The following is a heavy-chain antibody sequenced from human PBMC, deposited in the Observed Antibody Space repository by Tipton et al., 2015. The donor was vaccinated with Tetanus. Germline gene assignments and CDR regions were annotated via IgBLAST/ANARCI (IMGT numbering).Heavy chain of an antibody. Sequence: SLRLSCEASEFLFSSFGMHWVRQAPGKGLEWVALISHDGSHKDYADSAKGRFTISRDNSENTVSLQMNSLRVEDTAVYFCARVIRRSMVGYGVFDSWGQGDLVTVSS. CDR2: ISHDGSHK. CDR3: ARVIRRSMVGYGVFDS. J-gene: IGHJ5*01. CDR1: EFLFSSFG. V-gene: IGHV3-30*03. D-gene: IGHD4-17*01.